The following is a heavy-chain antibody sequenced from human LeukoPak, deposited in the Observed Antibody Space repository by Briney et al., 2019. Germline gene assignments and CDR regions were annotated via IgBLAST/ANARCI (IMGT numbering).Heavy chain of an antibody. D-gene: IGHD2-15*01. CDR3: ARDISSSTRAFGI. V-gene: IGHV3-48*03. J-gene: IGHJ3*02. CDR1: GFTLSSYE. CDR2: ISSGGGLT. Sequence: PGGSLRLSCAASGFTLSSYEMTWVRQAPGTGLEWVSYISSGGGLTFYADSVKGRFTISRDAAKNSLCLQMNNLRGEDTALYYCARDISSSTRAFGIWGQGTMVTVSS.